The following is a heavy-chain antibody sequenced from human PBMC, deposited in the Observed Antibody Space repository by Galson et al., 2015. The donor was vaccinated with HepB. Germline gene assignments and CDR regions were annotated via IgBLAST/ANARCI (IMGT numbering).Heavy chain of an antibody. CDR1: GGSISSSSYY. Sequence: SETLSLTCTVSGGSISSSSYYWGWIRQPPGKGLEWIGSIYYSGSTYYNPSLKSRVTISVDTSKNQFSLKLSSVTAADTAVYYCARDPRGGPEGDIFDYWGQGTLVTVSS. CDR2: IYYSGST. D-gene: IGHD3-16*01. V-gene: IGHV4-39*07. J-gene: IGHJ4*02. CDR3: ARDPRGGPEGDIFDY.